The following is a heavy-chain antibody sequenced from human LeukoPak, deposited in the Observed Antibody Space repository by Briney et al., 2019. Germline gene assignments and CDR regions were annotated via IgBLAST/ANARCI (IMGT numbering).Heavy chain of an antibody. Sequence: PGMSLRLSCAASGFTFSNFGIHWVRQAPGKGLEWVAFIWYDGSNKFYADSVKGRFTISRDNSKNTLYLQMNSLRADDTAVYYCARGGSYYPDYWGQGTLVTVAS. D-gene: IGHD3-10*01. CDR3: ARGGSYYPDY. CDR1: GFTFSNFG. V-gene: IGHV3-33*01. CDR2: IWYDGSNK. J-gene: IGHJ4*02.